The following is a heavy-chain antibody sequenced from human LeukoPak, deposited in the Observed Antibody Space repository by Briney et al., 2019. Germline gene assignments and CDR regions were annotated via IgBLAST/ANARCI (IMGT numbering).Heavy chain of an antibody. Sequence: PGGSLRLSCAASGFTFSSYAMSWVRQAPGKGLEWVSAISGSGGSTYYADSVKGRFTISRDNSKNTLYLQMNSLRAEDTAVYYCAKGGLPGYYGSGGDAFDIWGQGTMVTVSS. V-gene: IGHV3-23*01. J-gene: IGHJ3*02. D-gene: IGHD3-10*01. CDR1: GFTFSSYA. CDR3: AKGGLPGYYGSGGDAFDI. CDR2: ISGSGGST.